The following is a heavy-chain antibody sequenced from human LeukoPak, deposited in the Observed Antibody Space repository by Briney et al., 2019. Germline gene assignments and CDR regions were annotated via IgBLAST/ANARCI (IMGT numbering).Heavy chain of an antibody. CDR1: GFTFSSYG. J-gene: IGHJ4*02. CDR3: AKDLMSIAVAVGLDY. Sequence: SLRLSCAASGFTFSSYGMHWVRQAPGKGLEWVAVISYDGSNKYYADSVKGRFTISRDNSKNTLYLQMNSLRAEDTAVYYCAKDLMSIAVAVGLDYWGQGTLVTVSS. D-gene: IGHD6-19*01. CDR2: ISYDGSNK. V-gene: IGHV3-30*18.